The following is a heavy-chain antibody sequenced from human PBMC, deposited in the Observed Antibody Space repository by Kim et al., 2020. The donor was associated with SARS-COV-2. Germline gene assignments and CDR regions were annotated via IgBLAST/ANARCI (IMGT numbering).Heavy chain of an antibody. Sequence: GGSLRLSCAASGFTFSSAWMGWVRQAPGKGLEWVGRIKSKTNGGTQDYAAPVKCRFTIYRDDSKNTLYLQMNSLKTEDTAVYYCTTQYNSGWYTLDSWGQGTLLTVSS. V-gene: IGHV3-15*01. CDR3: TTQYNSGWYTLDS. D-gene: IGHD6-19*01. CDR1: GFTFSSAW. CDR2: IKSKTNGGTQ. J-gene: IGHJ4*02.